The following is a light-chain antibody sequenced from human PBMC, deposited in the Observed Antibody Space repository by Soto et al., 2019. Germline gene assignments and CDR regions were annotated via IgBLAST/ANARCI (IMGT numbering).Light chain of an antibody. CDR1: QDVSHW. CDR2: KAS. J-gene: IGKJ2*01. CDR3: QHYDSYPYT. Sequence: DIHMDQSPSALSASVGDRVTITCRASQDVSHWLAWYQQKPGQAPKLVIYKASSLESGVPSRFSGRAAGTELTLTIRDLQHDDVATYCCQHYDSYPYTFGQGTSLEIK. V-gene: IGKV1-5*03.